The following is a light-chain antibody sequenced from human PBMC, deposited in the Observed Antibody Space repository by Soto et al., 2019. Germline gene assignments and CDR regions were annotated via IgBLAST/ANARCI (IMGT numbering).Light chain of an antibody. CDR3: CSYAGSYTFYV. CDR2: DVS. V-gene: IGLV2-11*01. J-gene: IGLJ1*01. CDR1: SSDVGYYNY. Sequence: QSVLTQPRSVSGSPGQSVTISCTGTSSDVGYYNYVSWYQQHPGTAPKLMIYDVSMRPSGVPDRFSGSKSGNTASLTISGLQAEDEADYYCCSYAGSYTFYVFGTGTKVHVL.